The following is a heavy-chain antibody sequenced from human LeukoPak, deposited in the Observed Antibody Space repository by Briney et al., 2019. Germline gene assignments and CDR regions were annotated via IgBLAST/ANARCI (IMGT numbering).Heavy chain of an antibody. CDR3: ARGRQEISMIVVVMTGVSYYLDV. CDR2: INPSGST. J-gene: IGHJ6*03. Sequence: SETLSLTCAVYGGSFSGYYWTWIRQSPGKGLEWIGEINPSGSTYYSPSLKSRLTISRDTSKDQFSLRLSSVTAADTAVYYCARGRQEISMIVVVMTGVSYYLDVWGKGTTVTVS. V-gene: IGHV4-34*01. CDR1: GGSFSGYY. D-gene: IGHD3-22*01.